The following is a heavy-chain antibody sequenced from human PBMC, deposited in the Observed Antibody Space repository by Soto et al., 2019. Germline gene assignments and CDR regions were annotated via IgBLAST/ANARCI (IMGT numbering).Heavy chain of an antibody. CDR1: GFTFSSYA. J-gene: IGHJ6*02. V-gene: IGHV3-23*01. CDR3: AKVFYGYGLYRRFLEWLPAPDACGMDV. Sequence: GGSLRLSCAASGFTFSSYAMSWVRQAPGKGLEWVSAISGSGGSTYYADSVKGRFTISRDNSKNTLYLQMNSLRAEDTAVYYCAKVFYGYGLYRRFLEWLPAPDACGMDVWGQGTTVTVSS. D-gene: IGHD3-3*01. CDR2: ISGSGGST.